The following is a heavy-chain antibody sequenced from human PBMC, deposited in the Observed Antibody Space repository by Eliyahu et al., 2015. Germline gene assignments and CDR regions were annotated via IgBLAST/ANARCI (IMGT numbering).Heavy chain of an antibody. Sequence: HLQLRESGPGLVKPSETLSLKCTVXGGPITRGSYYWGXXRQSPEKGLEWIGSIYFTGNTYYNPSLKSRVTMSIDTSKDQFFLQLSSVTAADTAVYYCARHNFEIEVLVSAINTWGQGTVVTVSS. CDR3: ARHNFEIEVLVSAINT. J-gene: IGHJ3*01. V-gene: IGHV4-39*01. CDR2: IYFTGNT. D-gene: IGHD2-8*02. CDR1: GGPITRGSYY.